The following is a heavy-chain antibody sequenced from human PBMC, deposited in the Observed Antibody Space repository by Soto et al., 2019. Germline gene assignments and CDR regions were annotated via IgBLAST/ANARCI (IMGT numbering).Heavy chain of an antibody. Sequence: QVQLVQSGAEVQKPGASVKVSCKASGYTFTGYYMHWVRQAPGQGLEWMGWINPNSGGTNYAQKFQGWVTMTRDTSISTAYSELSRLRSDDTAVYYCARVLTGGYGDPYWYFDLWGRGTLVTVSS. J-gene: IGHJ2*01. V-gene: IGHV1-2*04. CDR2: INPNSGGT. D-gene: IGHD4-17*01. CDR1: GYTFTGYY. CDR3: ARVLTGGYGDPYWYFDL.